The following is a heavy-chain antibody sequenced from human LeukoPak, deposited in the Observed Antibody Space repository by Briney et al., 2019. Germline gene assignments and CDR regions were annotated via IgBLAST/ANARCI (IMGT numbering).Heavy chain of an antibody. CDR2: ISYDGGKK. Sequence: PGGSLRLSCAASGFTFSSYTMHWVRRAPSKGLEWVAVISYDGGKKYYADSVKGRFTISRDNSKNTPYLQMNSLRAEDTAVYYCAKDPADYDILTGQSHWGQGTLVTVSS. CDR1: GFTFSSYT. J-gene: IGHJ4*02. D-gene: IGHD3-9*01. CDR3: AKDPADYDILTGQSH. V-gene: IGHV3-30-3*01.